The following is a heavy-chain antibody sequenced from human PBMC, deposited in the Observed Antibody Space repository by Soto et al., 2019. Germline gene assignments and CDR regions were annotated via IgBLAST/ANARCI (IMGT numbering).Heavy chain of an antibody. CDR1: GYSFTSYW. CDR2: IYPGDSDT. Sequence: GESLKISCKGSGYSFTSYWIGWVRQMPGKGLEWMGIIYPGDSDTRYSPSFQGQVTISADKSISTAYLQWSSLKASDTAMYYCARSNGALDYYYYYYMDVWGKGTTVTVSS. V-gene: IGHV5-51*01. J-gene: IGHJ6*03. D-gene: IGHD2-8*01. CDR3: ARSNGALDYYYYYYMDV.